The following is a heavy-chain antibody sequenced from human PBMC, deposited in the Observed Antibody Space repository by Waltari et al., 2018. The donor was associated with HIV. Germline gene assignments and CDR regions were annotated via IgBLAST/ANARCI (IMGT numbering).Heavy chain of an antibody. CDR3: ARGNNQSKFRVVYYDF. J-gene: IGHJ4*02. Sequence: QVLLQESGPGLVKPSETLSLTCTVSNVSVTSGSYYWSWIRQPPGKGLEWIGYVYYSGSTDYNPSLQSRVTMSLDTSKNRFSLRLSSVTAADTALYYCARGNNQSKFRVVYYDFWGQGTLVTVSS. CDR2: VYYSGST. CDR1: NVSVTSGSYY. V-gene: IGHV4-61*01. D-gene: IGHD3-10*01.